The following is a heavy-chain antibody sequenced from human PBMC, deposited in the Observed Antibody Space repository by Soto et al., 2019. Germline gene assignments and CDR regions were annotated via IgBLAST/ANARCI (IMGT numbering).Heavy chain of an antibody. CDR3: VRQGIDYLHGLVDV. Sequence: QVELQQSGPGLVKPSGTLPLTCTVSSGPDSSHNWGWIRQPPGRGLEWIGYVYYTGDTSYNPSLKSRATISAATSTKIISLTLSSVTAADTAVYYCVRQGIDYLHGLVDVWGQGTTVSVSS. CDR1: SGPDSSHN. V-gene: IGHV4-59*08. D-gene: IGHD1-26*01. J-gene: IGHJ6*02. CDR2: VYYTGDT.